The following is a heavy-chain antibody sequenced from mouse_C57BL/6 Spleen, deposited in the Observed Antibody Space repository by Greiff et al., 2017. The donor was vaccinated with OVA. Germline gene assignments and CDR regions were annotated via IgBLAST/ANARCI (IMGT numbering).Heavy chain of an antibody. D-gene: IGHD1-1*01. V-gene: IGHV1-69*01. CDR2: IDPSDSYT. CDR1: GYTFTSYW. Sequence: QVQLKQPGAELVMPGASVKLSCKASGYTFTSYWMHWVKQRPGQGLEWIGEIDPSDSYTNYNQKFKGKSTLTVDKSSSTAYMQLSSLTSEDSAVYYCARSGYYGSSYGYWYFDVWGTGTTVTVSS. CDR3: ARSGYYGSSYGYWYFDV. J-gene: IGHJ1*03.